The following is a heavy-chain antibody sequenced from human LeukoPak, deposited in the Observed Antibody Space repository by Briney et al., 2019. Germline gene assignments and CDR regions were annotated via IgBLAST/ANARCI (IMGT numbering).Heavy chain of an antibody. V-gene: IGHV3-30*18. Sequence: GGSLRLSCAASGFTFSNYGMHWVRQAPGKGLEWVAVISYDGSNKYYADSVKGRFTISRDNSKNTLYLQMNSLRAEDTAVYYCAKGIPSGAGYYFDYWGQGTLVTVSS. D-gene: IGHD3-3*01. CDR2: ISYDGSNK. J-gene: IGHJ4*02. CDR1: GFTFSNYG. CDR3: AKGIPSGAGYYFDY.